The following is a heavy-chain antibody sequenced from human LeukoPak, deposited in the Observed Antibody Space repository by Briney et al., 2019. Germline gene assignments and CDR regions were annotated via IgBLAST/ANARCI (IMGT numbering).Heavy chain of an antibody. J-gene: IGHJ4*02. CDR3: ARDLRADTAMVQALPDY. V-gene: IGHV7-4-1*02. Sequence: ASVKVSCKASGYTFTSYAMNWVRQAPGQGLEWMGWINTNTGNPTYAQGFTGRFVFSLDTSVSAAYLQISSLKAEDTAVYYCARDLRADTAMVQALPDYWGQGTLVTVSS. D-gene: IGHD5-18*01. CDR2: INTNTGNP. CDR1: GYTFTSYA.